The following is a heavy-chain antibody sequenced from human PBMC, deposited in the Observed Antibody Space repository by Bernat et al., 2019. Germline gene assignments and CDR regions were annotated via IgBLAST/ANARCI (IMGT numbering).Heavy chain of an antibody. CDR2: IYSGGST. D-gene: IGHD2-2*02. Sequence: VQLVESGGGVVQPGRSLRLSCAASGFTFSSYAMHWVRQAPGKGLEWVSVIYSGGSTYYADSVKGRFTISRDNSKNTLYLQMNSLRAEDTAVYYCARDIHYWGQGTLVTVSS. J-gene: IGHJ4*02. CDR1: GFTFSSYA. CDR3: ARDIHY. V-gene: IGHV3-66*01.